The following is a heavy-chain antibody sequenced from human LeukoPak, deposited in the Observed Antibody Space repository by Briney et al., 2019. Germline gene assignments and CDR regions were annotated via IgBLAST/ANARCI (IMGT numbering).Heavy chain of an antibody. Sequence: PGGSLRLSCAASGFTFSSYDMHWVRQATGRRLEWVSAIGTTGDTYYPGSVKGRFTISRENAKNSLYLQMNSLRAEDTAVYYCTRSSGSYYYFDYWGQGTLVTVSP. D-gene: IGHD1-26*01. CDR3: TRSSGSYYYFDY. CDR1: GFTFSSYD. J-gene: IGHJ4*02. V-gene: IGHV3-13*01. CDR2: IGTTGDT.